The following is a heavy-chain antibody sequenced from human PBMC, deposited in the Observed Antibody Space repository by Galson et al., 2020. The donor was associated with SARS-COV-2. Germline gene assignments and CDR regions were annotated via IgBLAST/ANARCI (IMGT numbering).Heavy chain of an antibody. CDR3: ARGKKRYYGSGTYHFDY. D-gene: IGHD3-10*01. Sequence: SETLSLTCTVSGGSITNDNYYWNWIRQPPGKGLEWIGYIYYSGSTSYNPSLKSRVIISVDTSKNQFSLKLSSVTAADTAVYYCARGKKRYYGSGTYHFDYWGQGTLVTVSS. CDR2: IYYSGST. V-gene: IGHV4-30-4*08. J-gene: IGHJ4*02. CDR1: GGSITNDNYY.